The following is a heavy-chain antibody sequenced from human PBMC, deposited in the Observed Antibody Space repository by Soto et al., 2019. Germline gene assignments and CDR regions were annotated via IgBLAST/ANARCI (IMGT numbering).Heavy chain of an antibody. CDR1: GTSISTADYY. D-gene: IGHD1-26*01. V-gene: IGHV4-39*01. CDR3: ARLGGSYAVPHFDY. Sequence: SETLSLTCTVSGTSISTADYYWGWIRQPPGKGLEWITSIYYTGMTYYNPSLKSRVTISVDTSKNQFSLKLSSVTAADTAVYYCARLGGSYAVPHFDYWGQGTLVTVSS. CDR2: IYYTGMT. J-gene: IGHJ4*02.